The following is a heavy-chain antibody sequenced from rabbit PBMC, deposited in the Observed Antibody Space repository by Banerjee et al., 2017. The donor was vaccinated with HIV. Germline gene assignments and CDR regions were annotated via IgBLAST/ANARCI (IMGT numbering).Heavy chain of an antibody. D-gene: IGHD6-1*01. Sequence: QSLEESGGDLVKPGASLTLTCTASGFSFSGSYCVCWVRQAPGKGLEWIGCISTGDGSTYYASWVNGRFSISRENTQNTVSLQMNSLTAADTATYFCASYYSDGYAGDAYATGGYYFKLWGPGTLVTVS. J-gene: IGHJ4*01. V-gene: IGHV1S40*01. CDR1: GFSFSGSYC. CDR2: ISTGDGST. CDR3: ASYYSDGYAGDAYATGGYYFKL.